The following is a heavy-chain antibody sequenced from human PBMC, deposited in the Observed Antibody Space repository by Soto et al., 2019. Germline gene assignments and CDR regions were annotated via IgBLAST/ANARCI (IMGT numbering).Heavy chain of an antibody. J-gene: IGHJ6*02. D-gene: IGHD3-9*01. V-gene: IGHV3-21*01. CDR2: ISSSSSYI. Sequence: PGGSLRLSCAASGFTFSSYSMNWVRQAPGKGLEWVSSISSSSSYIYYADSVKGRFTISRDNAKNSLYLQMNSLRAEDTAVYYCARDLDYDILTGYYSYYYYGMDVWGQGTTVTGS. CDR3: ARDLDYDILTGYYSYYYYGMDV. CDR1: GFTFSSYS.